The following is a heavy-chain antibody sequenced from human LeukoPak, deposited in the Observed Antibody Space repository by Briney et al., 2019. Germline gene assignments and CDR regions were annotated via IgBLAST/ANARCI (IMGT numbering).Heavy chain of an antibody. V-gene: IGHV3-21*01. CDR2: ISSSSSYI. CDR1: GFTFSSYS. D-gene: IGHD2-8*01. CDR3: ARDAEYCTNGVCNYFDY. Sequence: GGPLRLSCAASGFTFSSYSMNWVRQAPGRGVEWVSSISSSSSYIFYADSEKGRYTISKDNAKNSLYLQMNSLRAEDTAVYYCARDAEYCTNGVCNYFDYWGQGTLVTVSS. J-gene: IGHJ4*02.